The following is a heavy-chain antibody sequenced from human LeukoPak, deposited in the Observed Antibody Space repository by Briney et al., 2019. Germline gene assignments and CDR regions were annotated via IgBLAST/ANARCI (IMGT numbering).Heavy chain of an antibody. CDR1: GGSFSGYY. Sequence: SETLSLTCAVYGGSFSGYYWSWIRQPPGKGLEWIGEINHSGSTNYNPSLKSRVTISVDTSKNQFSLKLTFVTTADTAVYFCARDLHGIVGAPSYWGQGTLVTVSS. V-gene: IGHV4-34*01. CDR2: INHSGST. J-gene: IGHJ4*02. D-gene: IGHD1-26*01. CDR3: ARDLHGIVGAPSY.